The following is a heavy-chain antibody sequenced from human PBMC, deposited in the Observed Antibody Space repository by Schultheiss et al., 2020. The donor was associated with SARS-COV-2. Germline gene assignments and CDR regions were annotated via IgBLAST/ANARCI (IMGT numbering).Heavy chain of an antibody. CDR2: IYYSGIS. V-gene: IGHV4-59*01. D-gene: IGHD2-2*01. J-gene: IGHJ6*03. Sequence: SETLSLTCIVSGDSISSYYWSWVRQPPGKGLEWIGYIYYSGISTYNPSLKSRFTISLDTSKNQFSLKLSSVTAADTAVYYCARDRYYCSSTSCPVVYMDVWGRGTTVTVAS. CDR3: ARDRYYCSSTSCPVVYMDV. CDR1: GDSISSYY.